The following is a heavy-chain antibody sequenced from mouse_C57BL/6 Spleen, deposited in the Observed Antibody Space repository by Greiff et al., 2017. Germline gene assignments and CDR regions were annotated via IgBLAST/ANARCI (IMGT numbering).Heavy chain of an antibody. Sequence: QVQLQQSGAELAKPGASVKLSCKASGYTFTSYWMHWVKQRPGQGLEWIGYINPSSGYTKYNQKFKDKATLTADKSSSTAYMQLSSLTYEDSAVYYCARSYCDYDGYFDVWGTGTTVTVSS. CDR2: INPSSGYT. V-gene: IGHV1-7*01. CDR3: ARSYCDYDGYFDV. CDR1: GYTFTSYW. D-gene: IGHD2-4*01. J-gene: IGHJ1*03.